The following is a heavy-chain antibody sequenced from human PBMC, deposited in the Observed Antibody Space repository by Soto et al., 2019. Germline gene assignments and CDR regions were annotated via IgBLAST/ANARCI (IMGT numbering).Heavy chain of an antibody. CDR1: GFTFSSYA. V-gene: IGHV3-23*01. CDR2: ISGSGGST. J-gene: IGHJ6*02. CDR3: AKEGSEYQLLIPFDYYYDGMDV. Sequence: PGGSLRLSCAASGFTFSSYAMSWVRQAPGKGLEWVSAISGSGGSTYYADSVKGRFTISRDNSKNTLYLQMNSLRAEDTAVYYCAKEGSEYQLLIPFDYYYDGMDVWGQGTTVTVSS. D-gene: IGHD2-2*01.